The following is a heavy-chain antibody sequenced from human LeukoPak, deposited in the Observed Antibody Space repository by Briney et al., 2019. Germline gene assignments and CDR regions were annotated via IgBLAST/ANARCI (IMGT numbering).Heavy chain of an antibody. CDR2: IYYSGST. Sequence: SETLSLTCTVSGGSISSHYWSWIRQPPGKGLEWIGYIYYSGSTNYNPSLKSRVTISVDTSKNQFSLKLSSATAADTAVYYCARDGLGGYSYGFSWFDPWGQGTLVTVSS. CDR1: GGSISSHY. J-gene: IGHJ5*02. D-gene: IGHD5-18*01. V-gene: IGHV4-59*11. CDR3: ARDGLGGYSYGFSWFDP.